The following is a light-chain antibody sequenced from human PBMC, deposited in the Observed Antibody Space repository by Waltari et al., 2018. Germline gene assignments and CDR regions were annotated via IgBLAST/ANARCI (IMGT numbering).Light chain of an antibody. CDR3: CSYAGSSTFPFYV. V-gene: IGLV2-23*02. J-gene: IGLJ1*01. CDR2: EVS. Sequence: QSALTQPASVSGSPGQSITISCTGTSSDVGSYNLFSWYQQHPGKAPKLMIYEVSKRPSGVSNRFSGSKSGNTASLTISGLQAEDEADYYCCSYAGSSTFPFYVFGTGTKVTVL. CDR1: SSDVGSYNL.